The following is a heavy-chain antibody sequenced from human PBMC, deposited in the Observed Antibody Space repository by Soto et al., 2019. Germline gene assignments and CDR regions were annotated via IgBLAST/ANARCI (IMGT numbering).Heavy chain of an antibody. J-gene: IGHJ4*02. CDR1: GGSIGNYY. Sequence: SETLSLTCTVSGGSIGNYYWNWIRQTPGKGLEWIGYVHYSGTTSYNPSLKSRVTISLDTSKNQFSLKLNSVTAADTAVYYCARRWSGTDYWGQGTLGTVSS. V-gene: IGHV4-59*12. D-gene: IGHD3-10*01. CDR3: ARRWSGTDY. CDR2: VHYSGTT.